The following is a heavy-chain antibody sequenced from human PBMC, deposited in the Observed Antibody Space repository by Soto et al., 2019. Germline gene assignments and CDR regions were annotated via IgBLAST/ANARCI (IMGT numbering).Heavy chain of an antibody. CDR2: ISAYNGNT. J-gene: IGHJ6*03. CDR3: ARDQTVNWGGNYYYYYMVV. V-gene: IGHV1-18*01. Sequence: ASVKVSCKASGYTFTSYGISWVRQAPGQGLEWMGWISAYNGNTNYAQKLQGRVTMTTDTSTSTAYMDLRSLRSDDTAVYYCARDQTVNWGGNYYYYYMVVWGKGTTVTVSS. CDR1: GYTFTSYG. D-gene: IGHD7-27*01.